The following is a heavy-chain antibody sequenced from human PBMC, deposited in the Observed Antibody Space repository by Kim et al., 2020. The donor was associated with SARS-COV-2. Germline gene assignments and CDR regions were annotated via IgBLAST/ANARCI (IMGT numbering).Heavy chain of an antibody. D-gene: IGHD3-9*01. CDR2: ISYDGSNK. CDR3: AKDRGYDILTGYYDYYGMDV. CDR1: GFTFSSYG. Sequence: GGSLRLSCAASGFTFSSYGMHWVRQAPGKGLEWVAVISYDGSNKYYADSVKGRLTISRDNSKNTLYLQMNSLRAEDTAVYYCAKDRGYDILTGYYDYYGMDVWGQGTTVTVSS. J-gene: IGHJ6*02. V-gene: IGHV3-30*18.